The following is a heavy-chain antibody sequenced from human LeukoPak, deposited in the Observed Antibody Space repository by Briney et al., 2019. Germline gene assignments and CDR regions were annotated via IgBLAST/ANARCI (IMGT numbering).Heavy chain of an antibody. V-gene: IGHV1-2*06. CDR1: GYTFTSYA. CDR2: INPNSGGT. J-gene: IGHJ4*02. Sequence: GASVKVSCKASGYTFTSYAMHWVRQAPGQGLEWMGRINPNSGGTNYAQKFQGRVTMTRDTSISTAYMELSRLRSDDTAVYYCARVDIAARPRPRLFDYWGQGTLVTVSS. CDR3: ARVDIAARPRPRLFDY. D-gene: IGHD6-6*01.